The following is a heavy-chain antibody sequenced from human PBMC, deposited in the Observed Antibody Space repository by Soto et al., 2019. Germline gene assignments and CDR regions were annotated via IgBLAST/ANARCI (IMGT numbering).Heavy chain of an antibody. Sequence: WASVKVSCKASGYTFTSYDINWVRQATGQGLEWMGWMNPNSGNTGYAQKFQGRVTMTRNTSISTAYMELSSLRSEDTAVYYCARGPYYDFWSGYYLGYYYYMDVWGKGTTVTVSS. CDR2: MNPNSGNT. CDR1: GYTFTSYD. V-gene: IGHV1-8*01. D-gene: IGHD3-3*01. J-gene: IGHJ6*03. CDR3: ARGPYYDFWSGYYLGYYYYMDV.